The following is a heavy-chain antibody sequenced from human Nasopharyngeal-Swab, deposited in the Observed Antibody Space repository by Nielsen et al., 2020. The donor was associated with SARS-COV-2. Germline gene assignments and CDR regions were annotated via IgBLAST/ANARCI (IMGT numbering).Heavy chain of an antibody. CDR3: AKICGGSGGSCSIDY. J-gene: IGHJ4*02. V-gene: IGHV3-23*01. CDR2: ISGSGGST. Sequence: GESLKISCAASGFTFSSYAMSWVRQAPGKGLEWVSAISGSGGSTYYADSVKGRFTISRDNSKNTLYLQMNSLRAEDTAVYYCAKICGGSGGSCSIDYWGQGTLVTVSS. CDR1: GFTFSSYA. D-gene: IGHD2-15*01.